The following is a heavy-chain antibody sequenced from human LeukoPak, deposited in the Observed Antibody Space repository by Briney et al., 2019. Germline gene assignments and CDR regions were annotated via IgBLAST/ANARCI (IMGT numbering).Heavy chain of an antibody. CDR3: ARERHKLGATDLFDY. D-gene: IGHD1-26*01. V-gene: IGHV1-18*01. J-gene: IGHJ4*02. CDR2: ISAYNGNT. Sequence: ASVKVSCKASGYTFTSYGISWVRQAPGQGLEWMGWISAYNGNTNYAQKLQGRVTMTTDTSTGTAYMELRSLRSDDTAVYYCARERHKLGATDLFDYWGQGTLVTVSS. CDR1: GYTFTSYG.